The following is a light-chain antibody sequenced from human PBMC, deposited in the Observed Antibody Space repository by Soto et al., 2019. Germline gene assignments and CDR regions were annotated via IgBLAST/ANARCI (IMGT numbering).Light chain of an antibody. J-gene: IGKJ4*01. CDR3: QQSYSTPPT. CDR2: AAS. V-gene: IGKV1-39*01. CDR1: QSISSY. Sequence: DIQMTQSPSSLSASVGDRVTITCRASQSISSYLNWYQQKPGKAPKLLIYAASSLQSGVPSRFSGRGSGTDFTLTISSLQPEDFATYYGQQSYSTPPTFGGGTKVEIK.